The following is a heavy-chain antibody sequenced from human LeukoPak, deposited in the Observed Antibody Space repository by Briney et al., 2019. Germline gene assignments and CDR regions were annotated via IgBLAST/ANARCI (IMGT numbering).Heavy chain of an antibody. CDR2: SYYSGTT. CDR1: GPSMCSIHFL. CDR3: ARHYSGSYRLMYY. J-gene: IGHJ4*02. D-gene: IGHD1-26*01. V-gene: IGHV4-39*01. Sequence: SETVSLTCTVYGPSMCSIHFLWRAIRQPPGKGLERIGSSYYSGTTKYNQSLKNSVTISVDTSANKFTLKLTSVATADTALLYCARHYSGSYRLMYYWGQRIPGTVSS.